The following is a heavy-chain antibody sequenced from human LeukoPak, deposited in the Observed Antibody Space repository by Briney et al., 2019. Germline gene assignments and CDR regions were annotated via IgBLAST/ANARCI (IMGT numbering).Heavy chain of an antibody. CDR2: INPNSGGT. CDR1: GYTFRSYG. Sequence: ASVKVSCKASGYTFRSYGISWVRQAPGQGLEWMGWINPNSGGTNYAQKFQGRVTMTRDTSISTAYMELSRLRSDDTAVYYCARAYVEIGNGYWGQGTLVTVSS. D-gene: IGHD5-24*01. J-gene: IGHJ4*02. V-gene: IGHV1-2*02. CDR3: ARAYVEIGNGY.